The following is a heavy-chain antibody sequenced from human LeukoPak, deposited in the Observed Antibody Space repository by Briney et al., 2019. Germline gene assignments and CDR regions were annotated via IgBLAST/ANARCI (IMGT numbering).Heavy chain of an antibody. Sequence: SETLSLTCTVSGGSISGYYWSWIRQPPGKGLEWIGYIYHSGNTNYNPSLRSRVTISVDTSRNQFSLNLSFVTAADTAVYYCARRGIPVAGLDYWGQGSLVAVSS. J-gene: IGHJ4*02. CDR3: ARRGIPVAGLDY. CDR2: IYHSGNT. CDR1: GGSISGYY. D-gene: IGHD6-19*01. V-gene: IGHV4-59*08.